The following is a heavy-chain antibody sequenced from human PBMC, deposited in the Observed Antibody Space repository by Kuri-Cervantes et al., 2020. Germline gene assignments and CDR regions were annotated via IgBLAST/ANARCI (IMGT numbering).Heavy chain of an antibody. CDR1: GFTFSNYA. CDR3: ARGAGWWLEPLDGMDV. D-gene: IGHD2-15*01. Sequence: LSLTCAASGFTFSNYAMSWVRQAPGKGLEWVSTISGSGGDTYYADSVKGRFTISRDKSKNTLYLQTNSLRAEDTAVYYCARGAGWWLEPLDGMDVWGQGTTVTVSS. J-gene: IGHJ6*02. V-gene: IGHV3-23*01. CDR2: ISGSGGDT.